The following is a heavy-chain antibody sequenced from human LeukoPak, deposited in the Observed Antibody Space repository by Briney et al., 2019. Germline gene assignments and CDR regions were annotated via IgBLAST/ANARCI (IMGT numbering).Heavy chain of an antibody. CDR3: ATVGATTAGGFDY. V-gene: IGHV1-2*02. CDR2: ISPNSGAT. CDR1: GYTFTDYN. Sequence: ASVKVSCKASGYTFTDYNMHWVRQAPGQGLEWMGWISPNSGATNYAQRFQGRVTLTRDTSISTAYMELSRLRSDDTAVYYCATVGATTAGGFDYWGQGTLVSVSS. D-gene: IGHD1-26*01. J-gene: IGHJ4*02.